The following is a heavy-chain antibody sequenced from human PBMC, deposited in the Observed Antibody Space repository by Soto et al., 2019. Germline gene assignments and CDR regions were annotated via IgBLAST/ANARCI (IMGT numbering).Heavy chain of an antibody. Sequence: GESLKISCKGSGYSLTSYWIGWVRQMPGKGLEGMGIIYPGDSDTRYSPSFQGQVTISGDKSISTAYLQWSSLKDSDTAMYYCATFRGSTSCPHYWGQGTLVTVSS. CDR1: GYSLTSYW. CDR3: ATFRGSTSCPHY. J-gene: IGHJ4*01. V-gene: IGHV5-51*01. D-gene: IGHD2-2*01. CDR2: IYPGDSDT.